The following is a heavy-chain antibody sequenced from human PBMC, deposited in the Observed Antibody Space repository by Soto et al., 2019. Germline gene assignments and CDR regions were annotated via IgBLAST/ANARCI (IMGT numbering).Heavy chain of an antibody. CDR3: ARERLGADSSGDYWNYMDV. J-gene: IGHJ6*02. Sequence: LSLTCTVSGGSISSGDYYWSWIRQPPEKGLEWIGYIHNSGRTYYNPSLRSGLSISVDTSKTQFSLKLTSVTAADTAVYYCARERLGADSSGDYWNYMDVWGQGTTVTVSS. V-gene: IGHV4-30-4*01. D-gene: IGHD3-22*01. CDR1: GGSISSGDYY. CDR2: IHNSGRT.